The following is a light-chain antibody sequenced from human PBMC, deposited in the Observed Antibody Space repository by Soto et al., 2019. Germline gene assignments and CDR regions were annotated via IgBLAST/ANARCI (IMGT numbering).Light chain of an antibody. CDR2: DAS. CDR1: QSVSSY. V-gene: IGKV3-11*01. CDR3: QQRSNWPPIT. Sequence: EIVMTQSPATLSVSPVERATLSCRASQSVSSYLAWYQQKPGQAPRLLIYDASTRATGIPPRFSGSGSGTDFTLTIRSLEPEDFAVYYCQQRSNWPPITFGQGTRLEI. J-gene: IGKJ5*01.